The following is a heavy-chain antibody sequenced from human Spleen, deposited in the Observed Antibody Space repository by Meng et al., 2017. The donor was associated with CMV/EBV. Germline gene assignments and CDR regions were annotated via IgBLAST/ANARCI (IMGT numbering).Heavy chain of an antibody. V-gene: IGHV4-39*07. CDR3: ARGHGLLRPSDT. Sequence: SETLSLTCTVSGDSISSSSYYWGWIRQPPGKGLEWIASIYYTGSTYYNPSLKSRVTISVDTSKNQFSLKLSSVTAADTAVYYCARGHGLLRPSDTWGQGTLVTVSS. CDR1: GDSISSSSYY. CDR2: IYYTGST. J-gene: IGHJ1*01. D-gene: IGHD4-23*01.